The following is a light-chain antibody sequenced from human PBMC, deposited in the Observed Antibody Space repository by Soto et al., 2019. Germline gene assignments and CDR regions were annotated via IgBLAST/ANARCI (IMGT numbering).Light chain of an antibody. Sequence: DIQMTQSPSSLSASVGDRVTITCRASQRISYWLAWYQQKPGKAPKLLIYKASSLESGVPSRFNGIGSRSSVSLSIGNRQPADFGTYSDQQDNSSPWAFGPGTKVEIK. V-gene: IGKV1-5*03. CDR2: KAS. CDR1: QRISYW. J-gene: IGKJ1*01. CDR3: QQDNSSPWA.